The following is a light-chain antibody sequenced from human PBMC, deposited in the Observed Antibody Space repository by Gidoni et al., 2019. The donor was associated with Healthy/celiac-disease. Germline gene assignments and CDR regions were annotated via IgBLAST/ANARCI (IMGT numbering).Light chain of an antibody. V-gene: IGKV1-39*01. CDR2: AAS. CDR3: QQSYSTPIT. Sequence: DIQMTQSPSSLSASVGDRVTITCRASQSISSYLNWYQQKPGKAPKLLIYAASSLQSGVPSRFSVSGSETDFTLTISSLQPEDFATYYCQQSYSTPITFGQGTRLEIK. CDR1: QSISSY. J-gene: IGKJ5*01.